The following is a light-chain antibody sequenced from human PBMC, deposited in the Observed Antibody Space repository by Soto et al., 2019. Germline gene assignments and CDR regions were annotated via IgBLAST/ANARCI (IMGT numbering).Light chain of an antibody. V-gene: IGLV2-8*01. CDR2: EVN. J-gene: IGLJ3*02. CDR3: TSYAGSNIWV. Sequence: QSALTQPPSASGSPGQSVTISCTGTSSDVGAYNYVSWYQQYPGKAPKLMIYEVNKRPSGVPDRFSCSKSGKTASLTVSGLQPEDEADSHCTSYAGSNIWVFGGGTKVTVL. CDR1: SSDVGAYNY.